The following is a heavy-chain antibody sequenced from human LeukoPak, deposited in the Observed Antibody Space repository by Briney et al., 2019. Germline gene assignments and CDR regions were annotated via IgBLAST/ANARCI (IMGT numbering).Heavy chain of an antibody. CDR1: GYTFSIYG. V-gene: IGHV1-18*01. J-gene: IGHJ6*03. D-gene: IGHD1-26*01. CDR2: ISAYNGKT. Sequence: ASVKVSCKYSGYTFSIYGFTWVRHAPGQGLEWMGWISAYNGKTLYAEKFQGRVTMTTDTATSTVYMELRSLRSDDTAVYYCARVSYLRPSDYMDVWGKGTTVTVSS. CDR3: ARVSYLRPSDYMDV.